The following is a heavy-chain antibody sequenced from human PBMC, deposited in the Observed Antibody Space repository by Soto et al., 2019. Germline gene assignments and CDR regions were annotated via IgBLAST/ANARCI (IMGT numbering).Heavy chain of an antibody. CDR3: ARDRGGSSGYYLDY. D-gene: IGHD3-22*01. J-gene: IGHJ4*02. CDR2: ISYDGSNK. CDR1: GFTFSSYA. Sequence: QVPLVESGGGVVQPGRSLRLSCAASGFTFSSYAMHWVRQAPGKGLEWVAVISYDGSNKYYADSVKGRFTISRDNSKNTLYLQMNSLRAEDTAVYYCARDRGGSSGYYLDYWGQGTLVTVSS. V-gene: IGHV3-30-3*01.